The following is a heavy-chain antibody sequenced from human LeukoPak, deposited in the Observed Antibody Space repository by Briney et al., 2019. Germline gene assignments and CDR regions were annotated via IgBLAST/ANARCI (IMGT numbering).Heavy chain of an antibody. V-gene: IGHV3-21*01. J-gene: IGHJ4*02. CDR3: VISIAARYYFDY. D-gene: IGHD6-6*01. Sequence: GVSLRLSCAASGFTFSSYSMNWVRQAPGKGLEWVSSISSSSSYIYYADSVKGRFTISRDNAKNSLYLQMNSLRAEDTAVYYCVISIAARYYFDYWGQGTLVTVSS. CDR1: GFTFSSYS. CDR2: ISSSSSYI.